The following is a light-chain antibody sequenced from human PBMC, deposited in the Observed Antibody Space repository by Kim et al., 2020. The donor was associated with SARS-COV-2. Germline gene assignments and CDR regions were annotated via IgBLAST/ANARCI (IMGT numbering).Light chain of an antibody. CDR3: LLYSRGPWV. CDR1: TGAVTSGHY. V-gene: IGLV7-43*01. Sequence: QAVVTQEPSLTVSPGGTVTLTCASNTGAVTSGHYPNWFQQKPGQAPRALIYSTSKKHSWTPARFSGSLLGDKAALTVSGVQPEDEAEYYCLLYSRGPWVFGGGTQLTVL. J-gene: IGLJ3*02. CDR2: STS.